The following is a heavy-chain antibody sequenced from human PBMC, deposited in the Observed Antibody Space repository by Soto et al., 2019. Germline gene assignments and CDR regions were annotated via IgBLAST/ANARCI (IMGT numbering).Heavy chain of an antibody. CDR2: IYHSGST. CDR3: ARSHIVPRLFMYPYDY. V-gene: IGHV4-30-2*01. CDR1: GGSISSGGYS. J-gene: IGHJ4*02. Sequence: SETLSLTCVVSGGSISSGGYSWSWIRQPPGKGLEWIGYIYHSGSTYYNPSLKSRVTISVDRSKNQFSLKLNSVTAADTAVYYCARSHIVPRLFMYPYDYWGQGTPVTVSS. D-gene: IGHD6-6*01.